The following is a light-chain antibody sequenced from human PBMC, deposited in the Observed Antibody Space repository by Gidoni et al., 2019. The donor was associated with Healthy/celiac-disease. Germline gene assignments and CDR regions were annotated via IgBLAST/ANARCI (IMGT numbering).Light chain of an antibody. V-gene: IGLV9-49*01. J-gene: IGLJ7*01. CDR2: VGTGGIVG. CDR1: SGSRNYK. Sequence: QPVLTQPPSASASLGASVTLTCTLSSGSRNYKVDGYQQRPGKGPRFVLRVGTGGIVGSKGDGIPDRFSVLGSGLNRYLTIKNSQEEDESDYHCGADHGSGSNFVSVFGGGTQLTVL. CDR3: GADHGSGSNFVSV.